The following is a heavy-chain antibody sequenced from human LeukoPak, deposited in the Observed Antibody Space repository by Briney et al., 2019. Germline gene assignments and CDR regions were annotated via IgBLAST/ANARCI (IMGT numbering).Heavy chain of an antibody. CDR3: ARDRDDILTGTYYMDV. D-gene: IGHD3-9*01. CDR2: IIPIFGTA. V-gene: IGHV1-69*13. J-gene: IGHJ6*03. Sequence: SVKVSCKASGGTFSSYAISWVRQAPGQGLEWMGGIIPIFGTANYAQKFQGRVTITADESTSTAYMELSSLRSEDTAVYYCARDRDDILTGTYYMDVWGKGTTVTVSS. CDR1: GGTFSSYA.